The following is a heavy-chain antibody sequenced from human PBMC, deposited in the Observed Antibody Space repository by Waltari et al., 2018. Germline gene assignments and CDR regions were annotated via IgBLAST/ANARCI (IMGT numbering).Heavy chain of an antibody. J-gene: IGHJ4*02. V-gene: IGHV1-69*02. CDR3: ARSTHDILTEYYFDY. Sequence: QVQLVQSGAEVKKPGSSVKVSCKASGGTFSSYTISWVRQAPGQGLEWMGRIIPILGIANSAQKFQGRVTMTADKSTSTAYMELSSLRSEDTAVYYCARSTHDILTEYYFDYWGQGTLVTVSS. CDR1: GGTFSSYT. CDR2: IIPILGIA. D-gene: IGHD3-9*01.